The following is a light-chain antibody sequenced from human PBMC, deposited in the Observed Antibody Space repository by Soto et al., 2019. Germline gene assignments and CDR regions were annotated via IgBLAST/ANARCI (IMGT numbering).Light chain of an antibody. CDR1: QSVRSNY. Sequence: EIVLTQSPDTLSLSPGERATLSCRASQSVRSNYLTWYQQKPGQAPRFLIYDASSRATGIPDRFSGSGSGTDFTLTISILEPEDFAVYYCQQYGSSPLTFGGGTKVEIK. CDR2: DAS. J-gene: IGKJ4*01. V-gene: IGKV3-20*01. CDR3: QQYGSSPLT.